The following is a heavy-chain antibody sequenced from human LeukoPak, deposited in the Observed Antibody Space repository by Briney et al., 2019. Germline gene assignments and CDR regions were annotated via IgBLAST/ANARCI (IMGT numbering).Heavy chain of an antibody. J-gene: IGHJ4*02. CDR3: AKVSLITMVRGAPPSYYFDY. CDR1: GFTFSSYA. Sequence: GSLRLSCAASGFTFSSYAMSWVRQAPGKGLEWVSAISGSGGSTYYADSVKGRFTISRDNSKNTLYLQMNSLRAEDTAVYYCAKVSLITMVRGAPPSYYFDYWGQGTLVTVSP. CDR2: ISGSGGST. D-gene: IGHD3-10*01. V-gene: IGHV3-23*01.